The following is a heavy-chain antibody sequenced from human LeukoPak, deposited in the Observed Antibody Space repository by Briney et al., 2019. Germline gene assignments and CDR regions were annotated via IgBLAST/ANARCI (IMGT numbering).Heavy chain of an antibody. CDR3: AKAATLYDSSGFDN. D-gene: IGHD3-22*01. CDR1: GFTLSSYA. J-gene: IGHJ4*02. Sequence: GGSLRLSCAASGFTLSSYAMSWVRQAPGKGLEWVSSISGSVGSTYYADSVKGRFAISRDNSNYTLYVQMNSLRAEDTAVYYCAKAATLYDSSGFDNWGQGTLVTVSS. CDR2: ISGSVGST. V-gene: IGHV3-23*01.